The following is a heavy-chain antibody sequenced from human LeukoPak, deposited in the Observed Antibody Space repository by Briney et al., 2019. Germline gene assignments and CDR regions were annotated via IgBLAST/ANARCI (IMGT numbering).Heavy chain of an antibody. J-gene: IGHJ3*02. D-gene: IGHD5-18*01. V-gene: IGHV1-69*04. CDR1: GGTFSSYA. CDR2: IIPILGIA. Sequence: ASVKVSCKASGGTFSSYAISWVRQAPGQGLEWMGRIIPILGIANYAQKFQGRVTITADKSTSTAYMELSSLRSEDTAVYYCAREVQLWQKVLVGSFDIWAKGQCSPSLQ. CDR3: AREVQLWQKVLVGSFDI.